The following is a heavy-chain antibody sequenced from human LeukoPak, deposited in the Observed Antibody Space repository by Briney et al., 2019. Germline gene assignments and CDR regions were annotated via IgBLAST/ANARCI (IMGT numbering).Heavy chain of an antibody. J-gene: IGHJ4*02. Sequence: ETESLTCTVSGGSISSSTYYWGWIRRPPGKGLEWIGSIYYSGSTYYNPSLKSRVTVSVDTSKNQFSLNLSSVTAADTAVYYCVRGSTLPHYQYWGQGTLV. V-gene: IGHV4-39*01. CDR2: IYYSGST. CDR1: GGSISSSTYY. D-gene: IGHD2/OR15-2a*01. CDR3: VRGSTLPHYQY.